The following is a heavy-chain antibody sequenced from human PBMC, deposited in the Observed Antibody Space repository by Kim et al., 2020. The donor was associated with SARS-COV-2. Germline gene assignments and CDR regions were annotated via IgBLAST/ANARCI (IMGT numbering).Heavy chain of an antibody. V-gene: IGHV4-4*07. CDR1: GGSISSYY. CDR2: IYTSGST. CDR3: ARATAAGTGLYYYYMDV. J-gene: IGHJ6*03. Sequence: SETLSLTCTVSGGSISSYYWSWIRQPAGKGLEWIGRIYTSGSTNYNPSLKSRVTMSVDTSKNQFSLKLSSVTAADTAVYYCARATAAGTGLYYYYMDVWGKGTTVTVSS. D-gene: IGHD6-13*01.